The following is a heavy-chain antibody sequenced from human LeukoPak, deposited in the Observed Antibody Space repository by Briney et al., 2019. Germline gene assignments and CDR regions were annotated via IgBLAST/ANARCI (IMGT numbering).Heavy chain of an antibody. CDR3: ATSGEGGSSWYDPAYWAFDI. J-gene: IGHJ3*02. V-gene: IGHV4-39*07. CDR1: GGSISSSNYY. CDR2: IYYSGST. Sequence: SETLSLTCTVSGGSISSSNYYWGWIRQPPGEGLEWIGSIYYSGSTYYNPSLKSRVTISVDTSKNQFSLKLSSVTAADTAVYYCATSGEGGSSWYDPAYWAFDIWGQGTMVTVSS. D-gene: IGHD6-13*01.